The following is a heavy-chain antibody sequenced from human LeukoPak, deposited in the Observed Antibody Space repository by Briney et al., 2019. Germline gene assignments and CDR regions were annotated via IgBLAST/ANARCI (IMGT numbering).Heavy chain of an antibody. Sequence: LRLSCAASGFTFSSYAMHWVRQPPGKGLEWIGYIYYSGSTYYNPSLKSRVTISVDTSKNQFSLKLSSVTAADTAVYYCARVGELVDYWGQGTLVTVSS. CDR1: GFTFSSYAMH. J-gene: IGHJ4*02. V-gene: IGHV4-30-4*01. CDR3: ARVGELVDY. CDR2: IYYSGST. D-gene: IGHD3-16*01.